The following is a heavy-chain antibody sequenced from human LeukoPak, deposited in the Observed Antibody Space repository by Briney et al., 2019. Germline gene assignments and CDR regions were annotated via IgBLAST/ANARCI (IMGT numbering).Heavy chain of an antibody. CDR2: ISGSGGST. V-gene: IGHV3-23*01. CDR3: AKFLSYGHDRGAFDI. D-gene: IGHD1-26*01. CDR1: GFTFSSCA. Sequence: GGSLRLSCAASGFTFSSCAMSWVRQAPGKGLEWVSAISGSGGSTYYADSVKGRFTISRDNSKNTLYLQMNSLRAEDTAVYYCAKFLSYGHDRGAFDIWGQGTMVTVSS. J-gene: IGHJ3*02.